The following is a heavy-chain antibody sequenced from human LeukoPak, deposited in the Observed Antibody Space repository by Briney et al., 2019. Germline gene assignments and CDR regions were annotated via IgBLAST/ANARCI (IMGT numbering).Heavy chain of an antibody. Sequence: ASVTVSCKASDTFTSYGISWVRQAPGQGLEWMGWISAYNGNTNYAQKLQGRVTMTTDTSTSTAYMELRSLRSDDTAVYYCARDHYQRAAGLFTYWGQGTLVTVSS. CDR1: DTFTSYG. CDR2: ISAYNGNT. D-gene: IGHD6-13*01. J-gene: IGHJ4*02. V-gene: IGHV1-18*04. CDR3: ARDHYQRAAGLFTY.